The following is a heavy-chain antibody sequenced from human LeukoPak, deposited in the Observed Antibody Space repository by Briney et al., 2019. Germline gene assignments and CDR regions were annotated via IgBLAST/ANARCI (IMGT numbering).Heavy chain of an antibody. CDR2: INPNNGGT. CDR1: GYTFTGYY. V-gene: IGHV1-2*02. D-gene: IGHD3-22*01. J-gene: IGHJ3*02. CDR3: ARAHLYYYDSVDAFDI. Sequence: ASVKVSCKASGYTFTGYYMHWVRQAPGQGLEWMGWINPNNGGTNYAQKFQGRVTMTRDTSISTAYMELSRLRSDDTAVYYCARAHLYYYDSVDAFDIWGQGTMVTVSS.